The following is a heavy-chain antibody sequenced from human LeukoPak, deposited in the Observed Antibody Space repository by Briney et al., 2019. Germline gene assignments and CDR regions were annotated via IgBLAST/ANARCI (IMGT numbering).Heavy chain of an antibody. CDR1: GFTFSSYW. CDR3: ARTRVSGGTFYHPFDY. V-gene: IGHV3-7*01. Sequence: GGSLRLSCAASGFTFSSYWMSWVRQAPGKGLEWVANIKQDGSEKYYVDSVKGRFAISRDNAKNSLYLQMNSLRAEDTAVYSCARTRVSGGTFYHPFDYWGQGTLVTVSS. D-gene: IGHD2-15*01. CDR2: IKQDGSEK. J-gene: IGHJ4*02.